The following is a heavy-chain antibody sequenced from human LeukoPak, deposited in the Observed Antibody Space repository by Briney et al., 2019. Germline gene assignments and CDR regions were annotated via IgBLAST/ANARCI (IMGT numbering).Heavy chain of an antibody. Sequence: GGCLRLSCAASGFTFDGYAMHWVRQAPGKGLEWVSAITWNSYNRNYADSVKGRFTISRDNAKNSLYLQMNSLRTEDTALYYCAKDIGPYGSFFDYWGQGTLVTVSS. J-gene: IGHJ4*02. CDR1: GFTFDGYA. CDR3: AKDIGPYGSFFDY. CDR2: ITWNSYNR. D-gene: IGHD3-10*01. V-gene: IGHV3-9*01.